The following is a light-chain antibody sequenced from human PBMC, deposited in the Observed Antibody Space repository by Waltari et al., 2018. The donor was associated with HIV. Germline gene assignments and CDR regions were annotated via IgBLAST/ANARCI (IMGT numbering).Light chain of an antibody. CDR2: DAS. Sequence: EIVLTQSPATPSLSPGESATLSCRASQTISRSLAWYQHKPGQAPRLLIYDASNRATGIPARFSGSGSGTDFTLTISSLEPEDSAVYYCQQRSNWPSFGPGTRLEIK. J-gene: IGKJ5*01. V-gene: IGKV3-11*01. CDR3: QQRSNWPS. CDR1: QTISRS.